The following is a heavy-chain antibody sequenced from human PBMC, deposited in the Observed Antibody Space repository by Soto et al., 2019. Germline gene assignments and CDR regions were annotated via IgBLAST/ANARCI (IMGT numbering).Heavy chain of an antibody. CDR3: AKPRVYCTNGVCPAAS. V-gene: IGHV3-23*01. J-gene: IGHJ5*02. CDR1: GFAFPNYA. CDR2: VTGSGSTA. D-gene: IGHD2-8*01. Sequence: GGSLRLSCAASGFAFPNYAMTWVRQAPGKGLEWVSAVTGSGSTAFYADSVKGRFTISRDNSNYTLYLQMDSLRAEDTALYFCAKPRVYCTNGVCPAASWGQGILVTVSS.